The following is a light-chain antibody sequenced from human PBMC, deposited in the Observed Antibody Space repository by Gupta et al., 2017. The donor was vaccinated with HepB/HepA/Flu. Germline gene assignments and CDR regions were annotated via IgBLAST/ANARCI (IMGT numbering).Light chain of an antibody. CDR1: QGIRSY. CDR3: QQIKTFPIT. V-gene: IGKV1-9*01. Sequence: DIQLTQSPSFLSASVGDRVTITCRASQGIRSYLAWYQQKPGKAPKLLIYVASTLQSGVPSRVSGSGSGTEFTLTISILQPEDFASYYCQQIKTFPITFGQGTRVEIK. CDR2: VAS. J-gene: IGKJ5*01.